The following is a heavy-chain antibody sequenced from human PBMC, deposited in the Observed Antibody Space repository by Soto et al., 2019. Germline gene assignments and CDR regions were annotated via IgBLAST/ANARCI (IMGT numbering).Heavy chain of an antibody. CDR1: GFTFSNYA. Sequence: EVQLLDSGGGLVQPGGSLRLSCAASGFTFSNYAMTWVRQGPGKGLDWVSVISGSGGRSYYADSVKGRFTISRDNYKSTLYLQMNSLRAEDTAVYYCAKAYFVWSSEQPYYFDYWGQGTLVTVSS. J-gene: IGHJ4*02. CDR3: AKAYFVWSSEQPYYFDY. D-gene: IGHD3-16*01. V-gene: IGHV3-23*01. CDR2: ISGSGGRS.